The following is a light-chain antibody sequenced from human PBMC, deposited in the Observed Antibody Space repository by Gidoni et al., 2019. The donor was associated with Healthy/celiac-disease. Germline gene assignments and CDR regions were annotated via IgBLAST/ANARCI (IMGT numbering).Light chain of an antibody. J-gene: IGKJ4*01. CDR2: AAS. V-gene: IGKV1-9*01. CDR1: QGISSY. CDR3: QQLNSYPRT. Sequence: DLQLTQSPSFLFASVGHRVTLTCRASQGISSYLAWYQQKPGKAPKLLTYAASTLQSGVPSRVSGSGSGTEFTLTISSLQTEDFATYYCQQLNSYPRTFGGGTKVEIK.